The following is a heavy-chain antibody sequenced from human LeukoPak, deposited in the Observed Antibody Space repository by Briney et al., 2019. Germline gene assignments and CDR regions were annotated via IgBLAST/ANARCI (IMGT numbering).Heavy chain of an antibody. J-gene: IGHJ5*02. V-gene: IGHV4-39*01. Sequence: SEILSLTCTVSGGSISSSSYYWGWIRQPPGKGLEWIGSIYYSGSTYYNPSLKSRVTISVDTSKNQFSLKLSSVTAADTAVYYCARRAYCGGDCYLGHWFDPWGQGTLVTVSS. CDR2: IYYSGST. D-gene: IGHD2-21*01. CDR1: GGSISSSSYY. CDR3: ARRAYCGGDCYLGHWFDP.